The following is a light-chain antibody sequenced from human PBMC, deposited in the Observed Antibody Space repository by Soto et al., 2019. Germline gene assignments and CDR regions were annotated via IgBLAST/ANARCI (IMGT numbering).Light chain of an antibody. CDR3: QQYYSSPT. J-gene: IGKJ3*01. V-gene: IGKV4-1*01. CDR2: WAS. CDR1: QSLLYSSNNKNY. Sequence: DIVMTQSPDSLAVSLGERATINCKSSQSLLYSSNNKNYLAWYQQKPGQPPKSLIYWASTRESGVPERFSGSGSGTDFTLTIRSLQAEDVAVYYCQQYYSSPTFGPGTKVDIK.